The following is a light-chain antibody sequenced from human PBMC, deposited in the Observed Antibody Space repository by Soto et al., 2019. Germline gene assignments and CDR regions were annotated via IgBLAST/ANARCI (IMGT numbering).Light chain of an antibody. J-gene: IGLJ3*02. CDR1: SSDVGSYNR. CDR3: SSYTSGSTHLWV. Sequence: QSALTQPPSVSGSPGQSVTISCTGTSSDVGSYNRVSWYQQPPGTAPKLMIYEVSNRPSGVPDRFSGSKSGNTASLTISGRQAEDAADYDCSSYTSGSTHLWVFGGGAK. V-gene: IGLV2-18*02. CDR2: EVS.